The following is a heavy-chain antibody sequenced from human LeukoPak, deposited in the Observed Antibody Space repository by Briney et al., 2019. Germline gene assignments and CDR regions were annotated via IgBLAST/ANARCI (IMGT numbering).Heavy chain of an antibody. Sequence: GGSLRLSCAASGFTFRRYWMNWVRQAPGKGLEWVANIKEDGSEKNYVDSVKGRFTISRDNAKNSLYLQMNNLRVEDTAVYYCARDPSSLRDSYDYWGQGTLVTVSS. CDR2: IKEDGSEK. CDR3: ARDPSSLRDSYDY. CDR1: GFTFRRYW. J-gene: IGHJ4*02. V-gene: IGHV3-7*01.